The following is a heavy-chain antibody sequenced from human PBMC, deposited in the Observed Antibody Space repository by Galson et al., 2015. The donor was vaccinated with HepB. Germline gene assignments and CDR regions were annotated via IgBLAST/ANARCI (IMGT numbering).Heavy chain of an antibody. Sequence: SVKVSCKAFGYNFIGYHIHWVRQAPGQGLEWMGRINPNTGATNYAQKFQDRVSMTRDTSISTAYMELNGLTSGDTAVYYCARLPSAPDHWGQGTLVTVSS. CDR2: INPNTGAT. CDR1: GYNFIGYH. V-gene: IGHV1-2*06. D-gene: IGHD3-10*01. CDR3: ARLPSAPDH. J-gene: IGHJ4*02.